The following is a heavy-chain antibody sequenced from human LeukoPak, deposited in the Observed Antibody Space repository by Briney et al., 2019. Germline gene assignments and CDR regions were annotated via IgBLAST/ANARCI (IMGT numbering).Heavy chain of an antibody. J-gene: IGHJ6*02. CDR1: GGTFSSYA. CDR2: IIPILGIA. CDR3: ARDAMGDSSSWYRQYYYYYYGMDV. V-gene: IGHV1-69*04. Sequence: SVKVSCKASGGTFSSYAISWVRQAPGQGLEWMGRIIPILGIANYAQKFQGRVTMTRDTSISTAYMELSRLRSDDTAVYYCARDAMGDSSSWYRQYYYYYYGMDVWGQGTTVTVSS. D-gene: IGHD6-13*01.